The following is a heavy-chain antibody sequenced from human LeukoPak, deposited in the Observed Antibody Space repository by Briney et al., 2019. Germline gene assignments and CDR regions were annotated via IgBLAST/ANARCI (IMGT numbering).Heavy chain of an antibody. CDR3: TRDLMDYDVSTGLHHYYMDV. CDR1: GFTFSSHA. J-gene: IGHJ6*02. Sequence: GRSLRLSCAASGFTFSSHAMNWVRQAPGKGLEWVSYISISSSSVYYADSVKGRFTISRDNAKNTLYLQMNTLRVEDTAVYYCTRDLMDYDVSTGLHHYYMDVWGQGTTVTVSS. V-gene: IGHV3-48*04. D-gene: IGHD3-9*01. CDR2: ISISSSSV.